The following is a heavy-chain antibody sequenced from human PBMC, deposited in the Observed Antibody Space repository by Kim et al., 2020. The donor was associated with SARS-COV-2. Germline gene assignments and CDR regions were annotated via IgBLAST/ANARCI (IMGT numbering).Heavy chain of an antibody. D-gene: IGHD6-19*01. V-gene: IGHV4-59*01. CDR3: ARVGDKYSSDHWFDP. J-gene: IGHJ5*02. Sequence: PSLNSRVTISVDTSKNQFSLKLSSVTAADTAVYYCARVGDKYSSDHWFDPWGQGTLVTVSS.